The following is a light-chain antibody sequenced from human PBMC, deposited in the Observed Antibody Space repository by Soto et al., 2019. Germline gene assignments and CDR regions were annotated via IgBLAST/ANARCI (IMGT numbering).Light chain of an antibody. CDR2: DAS. V-gene: IGKV3-11*01. Sequence: EIVLTQSPATLSLSPGERATLSCRASQSVSSYLAWYQQKPGQAPRLLIYDASKRATGIPARFSGSGSGTDLTLTISSLEPDDFAVYYSQQRSNWPQTFGQGTKQELK. CDR3: QQRSNWPQT. J-gene: IGKJ2*01. CDR1: QSVSSY.